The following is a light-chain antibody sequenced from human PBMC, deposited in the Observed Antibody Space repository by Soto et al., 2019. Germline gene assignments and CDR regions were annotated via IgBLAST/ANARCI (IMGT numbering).Light chain of an antibody. Sequence: DIQMTQSPSSLSASVGDRVTITCRASQSISSYLNWYQQKPGKAPKLLIYAASSLQSGVTSRFSGSGSGTDFTLTISSLQPEDFATYYCQQSYRIPWTFGQGTQVEIK. CDR2: AAS. CDR3: QQSYRIPWT. CDR1: QSISSY. V-gene: IGKV1-39*01. J-gene: IGKJ1*01.